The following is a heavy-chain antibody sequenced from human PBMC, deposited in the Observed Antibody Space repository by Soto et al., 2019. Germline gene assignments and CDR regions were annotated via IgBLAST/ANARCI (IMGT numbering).Heavy chain of an antibody. V-gene: IGHV3-49*03. CDR1: GFTFGDFA. CDR3: TRDGIVATIPFDY. D-gene: IGHD5-12*01. CDR2: IRSKPYGGTT. J-gene: IGHJ4*02. Sequence: EVQLVESGGGLVQPGRSLRLSCTASGFTFGDFAMNWLRQAPGKGLEWVGFIRSKPYGGTTEYAASVKGRFTISRDDSKSIAYLQMNSLKTEDTAVYYCTRDGIVATIPFDYWGQGTPVTVSS.